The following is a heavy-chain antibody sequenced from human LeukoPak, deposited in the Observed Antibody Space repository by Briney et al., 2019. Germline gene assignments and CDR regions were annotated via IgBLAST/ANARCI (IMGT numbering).Heavy chain of an antibody. Sequence: SETLSLTCTVPGGSISSSSYYWGWIRQPPGKGLEWIGSIYYSGSTYYNPSLKSRVTISVDTSKNQFSLKLSSVTAADTAVYYCASDFWSGYYPRMDAFDIWGQGTMVTVSS. J-gene: IGHJ3*02. CDR1: GGSISSSSYY. CDR3: ASDFWSGYYPRMDAFDI. D-gene: IGHD3-3*01. CDR2: IYYSGST. V-gene: IGHV4-39*01.